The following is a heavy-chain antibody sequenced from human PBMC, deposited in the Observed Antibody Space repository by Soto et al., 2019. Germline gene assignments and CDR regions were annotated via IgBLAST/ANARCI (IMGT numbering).Heavy chain of an antibody. CDR1: GYAFTTYG. CDR2: ISAHNGNT. V-gene: IGHV1-18*01. Sequence: QVHLVQSGAEVKKPGASVKVSCQASGYAFTTYGITWVRQAPGQGLEWMGWISAHNGNTNYAQKRQGRVTVTRDTSTSTAYMHLRSLKSDDTAVYYCARGRYGEYWGQGAMVTVSS. CDR3: ARGRYGEY. J-gene: IGHJ4*02. D-gene: IGHD3-10*01.